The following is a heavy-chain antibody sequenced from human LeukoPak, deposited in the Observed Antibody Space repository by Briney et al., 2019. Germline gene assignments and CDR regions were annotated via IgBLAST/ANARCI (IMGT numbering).Heavy chain of an antibody. Sequence: SETLSLTCAVCGGSFSNYYWSWIRQPPGRGLEWIGEINHSGTAHYNPSLKSRVSISVDTSKNQFSLKLSSVTAADTAVYYCASHSSGSYSFFDYWGQGTLVTVSS. J-gene: IGHJ4*02. D-gene: IGHD3-10*01. V-gene: IGHV4-34*01. CDR1: GGSFSNYY. CDR2: INHSGTA. CDR3: ASHSSGSYSFFDY.